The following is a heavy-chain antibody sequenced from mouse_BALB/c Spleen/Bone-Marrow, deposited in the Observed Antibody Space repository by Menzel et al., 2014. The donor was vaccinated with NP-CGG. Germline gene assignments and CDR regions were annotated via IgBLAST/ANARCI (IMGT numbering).Heavy chain of an antibody. CDR3: ARSHFYGNYFDY. J-gene: IGHJ2*01. D-gene: IGHD2-1*01. CDR1: GFTFSNFG. V-gene: IGHV5-17*02. Sequence: EVNVVESGGGLVQPGGSRKLSCAASGFTFSNFGMHWFRQSPEKGLEWVAFVSTGSTIIYYADTVKGRFTISRDNPENTLFLQMTSLRSEDTAIYYCARSHFYGNYFDYWGQGTTLTVPS. CDR2: VSTGSTII.